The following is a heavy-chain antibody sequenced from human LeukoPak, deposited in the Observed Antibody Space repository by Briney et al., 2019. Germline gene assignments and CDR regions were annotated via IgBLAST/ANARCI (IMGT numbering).Heavy chain of an antibody. V-gene: IGHV3-30*02. CDR3: AKRYYDSSGYVDY. D-gene: IGHD3-22*01. Sequence: GGSLRLSCAASGFTFSSYGMHWVRQAPGKGLEWVAFIRYDGSNKYYADSVKGRSTISRDNSKNTLYLQMNSLRAEDTAVYYCAKRYYDSSGYVDYWGQGTLVTVSS. J-gene: IGHJ4*02. CDR1: GFTFSSYG. CDR2: IRYDGSNK.